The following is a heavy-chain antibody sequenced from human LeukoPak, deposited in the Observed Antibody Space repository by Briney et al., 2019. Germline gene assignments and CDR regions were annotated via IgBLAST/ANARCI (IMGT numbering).Heavy chain of an antibody. CDR3: ARLTYGDYAFDI. D-gene: IGHD4-17*01. Sequence: GGSLRLSCAASGFTVSSNYMSWVRQAPGKGLEWVSVIYSGGSTYYADSVKGRFTISRDNSKNTLYLQMNSLRAEDTAVYYCARLTYGDYAFDIWGQGTKVTVSS. V-gene: IGHV3-66*01. CDR1: GFTVSSNY. J-gene: IGHJ3*02. CDR2: IYSGGST.